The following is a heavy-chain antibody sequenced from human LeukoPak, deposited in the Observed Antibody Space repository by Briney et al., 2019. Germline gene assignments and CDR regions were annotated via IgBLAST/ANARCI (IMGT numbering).Heavy chain of an antibody. Sequence: ASVKVFCKASGLTFTGYYMPWVRQAPGQGLEWMGWNNPNSGGTNYAQKFQGRVTMTRDTSISTAYMELSSLRSEDTAVYYCARAVAKYYDFWSGYPKAYFDLWGRGTLVTVSS. CDR1: GLTFTGYY. CDR2: NNPNSGGT. V-gene: IGHV1-2*02. D-gene: IGHD3-3*01. CDR3: ARAVAKYYDFWSGYPKAYFDL. J-gene: IGHJ2*01.